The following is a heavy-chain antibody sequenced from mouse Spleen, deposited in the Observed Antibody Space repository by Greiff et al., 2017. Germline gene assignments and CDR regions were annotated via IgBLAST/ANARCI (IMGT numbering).Heavy chain of an antibody. Sequence: EVQGVESGPGLVKPSQSLSLTCTVTGYSITSDYAWKWIRQFPGNKLEWMGYISYSGSTSYNPSLKSRISITRDTSKNQFFLQLNSVTTEDTATYYCARGRAYGNYGYFDVWGAGTTVTVSS. CDR1: GYSITSDYA. J-gene: IGHJ1*01. CDR3: ARGRAYGNYGYFDV. CDR2: ISYSGST. V-gene: IGHV3-2*02. D-gene: IGHD2-1*01.